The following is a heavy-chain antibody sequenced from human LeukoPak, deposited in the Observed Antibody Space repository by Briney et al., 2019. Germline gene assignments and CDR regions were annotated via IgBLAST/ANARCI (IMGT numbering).Heavy chain of an antibody. D-gene: IGHD6-13*01. Sequence: SETLSLTCTVSGGSISSSSYYWSWIRQPPGKGLEWIGEINHSGSTNYNPSLKSRVTISVDTSKNQFSLKLSSVTAADTAVYYCARGIAAAASNWFDPWGQGTLVTVSS. J-gene: IGHJ5*02. CDR3: ARGIAAAASNWFDP. CDR1: GGSISSSSYY. CDR2: INHSGST. V-gene: IGHV4-39*07.